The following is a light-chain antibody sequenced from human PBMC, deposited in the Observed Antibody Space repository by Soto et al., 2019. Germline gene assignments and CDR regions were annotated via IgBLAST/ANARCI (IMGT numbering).Light chain of an antibody. J-gene: IGLJ1*01. Sequence: QSALTQPASVSGSPGQSITISCTGTSSDVGNYNLVSWYQQHPGKAPKLMIYGVTKRPSGVSYRFSGSKSGDTASLTISGLQADDEADYYCCSYAGSRTDVFGTGTKLTVL. V-gene: IGLV2-23*02. CDR1: SSDVGNYNL. CDR3: CSYAGSRTDV. CDR2: GVT.